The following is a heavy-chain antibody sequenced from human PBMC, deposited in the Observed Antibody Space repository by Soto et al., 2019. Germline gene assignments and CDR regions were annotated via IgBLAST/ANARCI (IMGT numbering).Heavy chain of an antibody. CDR3: AHRTTTVTWWFDP. D-gene: IGHD4-17*01. CDR2: IYWDDDT. V-gene: IGHV2-5*02. Sequence: QITLKESGPTLVKPTQTLTLTCTFSGFSLTTRGVGVGWIRQPPGKPLEWLALIYWDDDTRYSPSLKSRLAITXDXPKNQVVLTMSNIDPADTGTYFCAHRTTTVTWWFDPWGQGTLVTVSS. CDR1: GFSLTTRGVG. J-gene: IGHJ5*02.